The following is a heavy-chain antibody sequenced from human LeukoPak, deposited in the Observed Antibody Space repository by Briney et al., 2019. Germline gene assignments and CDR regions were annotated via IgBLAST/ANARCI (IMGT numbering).Heavy chain of an antibody. CDR3: MVRGVNDAFDI. V-gene: IGHV3-9*01. D-gene: IGHD3-10*01. J-gene: IGHJ3*02. CDR2: ISWNSGSI. Sequence: GGSLRLSCAASGFTFDDYAMHWVRQAPGKGLEWVSGISWNSGSIGYADSVKGRFTISRDNAKNSLYLQMNSLRAEDTALYYCMVRGVNDAFDIWGQGTMVTVSS. CDR1: GFTFDDYA.